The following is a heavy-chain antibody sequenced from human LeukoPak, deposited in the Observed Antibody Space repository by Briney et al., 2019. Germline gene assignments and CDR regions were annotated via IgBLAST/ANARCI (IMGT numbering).Heavy chain of an antibody. V-gene: IGHV3-74*01. Sequence: GGSLRLSCEESVVSFCINWLYWVRGAPGAGMVWVSRIRSDGSYTSYADSVKGRFTISRDNTKNTLYLQMSSLRAEDTAVYYCAREGTTFDYWGQGTLVTVSS. CDR2: IRSDGSYT. D-gene: IGHD1-1*01. CDR3: AREGTTFDY. CDR1: VVSFCINW. J-gene: IGHJ4*02.